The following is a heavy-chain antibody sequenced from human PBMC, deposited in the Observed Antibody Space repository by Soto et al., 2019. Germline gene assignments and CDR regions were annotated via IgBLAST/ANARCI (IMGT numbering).Heavy chain of an antibody. CDR1: GGSISSYY. CDR3: ARESSPANNWFDP. Sequence: SETLSLTCTVSGGSISSYYWSWIRQPPGKGLEWIGYIYYSGSTNYNPSLKSRVTISVDTSKNQFSLKLSSVTAADTAVYYCARESSPANNWFDPWGQGTLVTVSS. V-gene: IGHV4-59*01. CDR2: IYYSGST. D-gene: IGHD2-2*01. J-gene: IGHJ5*02.